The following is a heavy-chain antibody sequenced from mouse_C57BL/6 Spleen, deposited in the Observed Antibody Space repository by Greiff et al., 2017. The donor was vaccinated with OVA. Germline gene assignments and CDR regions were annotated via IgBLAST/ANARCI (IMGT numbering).Heavy chain of an antibody. D-gene: IGHD2-5*01. V-gene: IGHV10-1*01. CDR3: VRQRYSNYVDYAMDY. CDR1: GFSFNTYA. Sequence: EVQRVESGGGLVQPKGSLKLSCAASGFSFNTYAMNWVRQAPGKGLEWVARIRSKSNNYATYYADSVKDRFTISRDDSESMLYLQMNNLKTEDTAMYYCVRQRYSNYVDYAMDYWGQGTSVTVSS. J-gene: IGHJ4*01. CDR2: IRSKSNNYAT.